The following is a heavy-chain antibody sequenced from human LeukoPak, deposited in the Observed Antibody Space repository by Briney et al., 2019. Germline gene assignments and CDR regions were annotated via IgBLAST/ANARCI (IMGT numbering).Heavy chain of an antibody. CDR2: IKQDGSEK. D-gene: IGHD6-13*01. J-gene: IGHJ4*02. CDR3: AREAAAAFDY. Sequence: GGSLRLSCAASGFTFSRYWMSWVRQAPGKGLEWVANIKQDGSEKYYVDSVKGRFTISRDNAKNSLYLQMNSLRAEDTAVYYCAREAAAAFDYWGQGTLVTVSS. CDR1: GFTFSRYW. V-gene: IGHV3-7*01.